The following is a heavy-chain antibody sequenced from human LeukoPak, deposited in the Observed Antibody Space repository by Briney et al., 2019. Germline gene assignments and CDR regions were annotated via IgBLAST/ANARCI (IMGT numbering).Heavy chain of an antibody. CDR2: ISGGGGST. V-gene: IGHV3-23*01. Sequence: GGSLRLSCAASGFTFSTCGMTWVRQAPGKGLEWVSLISGGGGSTYYADSVKGRFTISRDNSKNTLYLQMNSLRAEDTAIYYCAKAIYYWGQGTLVTVSS. D-gene: IGHD3-3*02. CDR1: GFTFSTCG. J-gene: IGHJ4*02. CDR3: AKAIYY.